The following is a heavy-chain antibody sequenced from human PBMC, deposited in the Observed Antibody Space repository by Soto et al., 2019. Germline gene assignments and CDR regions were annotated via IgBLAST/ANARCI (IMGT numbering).Heavy chain of an antibody. J-gene: IGHJ5*02. D-gene: IGHD3-3*01. CDR2: IIPIFGAA. V-gene: IGHV1-69*06. Sequence: SVKVSCKASGCTFSSYAISWVRQAPGQGLEWMGGIIPIFGAANYAQKFQGRVTITADKSTSTAYMELSSLRSEDTAVYYCARGPFWSGYFDPWGQGTLVTVSS. CDR1: GCTFSSYA. CDR3: ARGPFWSGYFDP.